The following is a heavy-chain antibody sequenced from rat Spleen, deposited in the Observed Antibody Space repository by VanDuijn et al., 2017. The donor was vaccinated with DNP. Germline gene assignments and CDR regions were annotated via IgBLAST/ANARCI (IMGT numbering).Heavy chain of an antibody. V-gene: IGHV5-25*01. Sequence: EVQLVESGGGLVQPGRSLKLSCAASGFTFSDFYMAWVRQAPTKGLEWVASISTGGGNTYYRDSVKGRFTISRDNAKSTLYLQMNSLRSEDTATYYCVRWNSGHFDYWGQGVMVPVSS. CDR3: VRWNSGHFDY. CDR1: GFTFSDFY. D-gene: IGHD4-3*01. CDR2: ISTGGGNT. J-gene: IGHJ2*01.